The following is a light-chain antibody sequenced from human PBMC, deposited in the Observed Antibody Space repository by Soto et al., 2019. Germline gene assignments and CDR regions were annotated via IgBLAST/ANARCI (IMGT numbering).Light chain of an antibody. CDR2: NVN. J-gene: IGLJ1*01. CDR3: SAFSSSTSYV. CDR1: SSDVGSYNH. Sequence: QSVLTQSASVSGSPGQSITISCTGTSSDVGSYNHVSWYQQHPGEVPKLIIFNVNDRPSGVSNRFSGSKSGNTASLTISGLQVEDEADYYCSAFSSSTSYVFGTGTEVTVL. V-gene: IGLV2-14*01.